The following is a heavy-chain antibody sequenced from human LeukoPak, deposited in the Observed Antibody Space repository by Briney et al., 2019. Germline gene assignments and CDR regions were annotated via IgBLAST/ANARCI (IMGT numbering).Heavy chain of an antibody. D-gene: IGHD2-2*01. J-gene: IGHJ4*02. CDR3: ARDRSEGNRVPAASDY. Sequence: ASVKVSCKASGYTFNSYGISWVRQAPGQGLEWMGWISAYNGNTNYAQKLQGRVTMTTDTSTSTAYMELRSLRSDDTAVYYCARDRSEGNRVPAASDYWGQGTLVTVSS. CDR2: ISAYNGNT. V-gene: IGHV1-18*04. CDR1: GYTFNSYG.